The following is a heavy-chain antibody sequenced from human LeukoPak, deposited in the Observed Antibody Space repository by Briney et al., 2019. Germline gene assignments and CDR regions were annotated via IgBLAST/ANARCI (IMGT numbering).Heavy chain of an antibody. CDR1: GFTFSSYA. J-gene: IGHJ4*02. V-gene: IGHV3-30*04. Sequence: GGSLRLSCAASGFTFSSYAMHWVRQAPGKGLEWVAVISYDGSNKYYADSVKGRFTISRDNSKNTLYLQMNSLRAEDTAVYYCAKDWDTAMVTGVDYWGQGTLVTVSS. CDR2: ISYDGSNK. CDR3: AKDWDTAMVTGVDY. D-gene: IGHD5-18*01.